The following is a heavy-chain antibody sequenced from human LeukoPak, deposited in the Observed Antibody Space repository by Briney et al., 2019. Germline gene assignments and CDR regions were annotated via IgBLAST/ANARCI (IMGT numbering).Heavy chain of an antibody. CDR2: INHSGST. J-gene: IGHJ4*02. D-gene: IGHD6-19*01. V-gene: IGHV4-34*01. CDR1: GGSFSGYY. Sequence: SETLSLTCAVYGGSFSGYYWSWIRQPPGKGLEWIGEINHSGSTNYNPSLKSRVTMSADTSKNQFSLKLSSVTAADTAVYYCARGSVAVNFDYWGQGTLVTVSS. CDR3: ARGSVAVNFDY.